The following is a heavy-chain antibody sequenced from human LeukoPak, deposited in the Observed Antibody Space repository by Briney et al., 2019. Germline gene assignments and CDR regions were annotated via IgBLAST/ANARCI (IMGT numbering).Heavy chain of an antibody. V-gene: IGHV1-69*04. J-gene: IGHJ5*02. D-gene: IGHD5-12*01. CDR3: ARDKSVESGYDR. CDR2: IIPILGIA. CDR1: GGTFISYT. Sequence: ASVKVSCKASGGTFISYTISWVRQAPGQGLEWMGRIIPILGIANYAQKFQGRVTITADKSTSTAYMELSSLRSEDTAVYYCARDKSVESGYDRWGQGTLVTVSS.